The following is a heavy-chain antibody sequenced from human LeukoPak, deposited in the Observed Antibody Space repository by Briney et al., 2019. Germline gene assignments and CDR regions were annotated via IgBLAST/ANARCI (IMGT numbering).Heavy chain of an antibody. CDR2: ISSNGGST. CDR3: ARDQEYCSSTSRQLSTAPYNWFDP. CDR1: GFTFSSYA. D-gene: IGHD2-2*01. Sequence: GGSLRLSCAASGFTFSSYAMHWVRQAPGKGLEYVSAISSNGGSTYYANSVKGRFTISRDNSKYTLYLQMGSLRAEDMAVYYCARDQEYCSSTSRQLSTAPYNWFDPWGQGTLVTVSS. J-gene: IGHJ5*02. V-gene: IGHV3-64*01.